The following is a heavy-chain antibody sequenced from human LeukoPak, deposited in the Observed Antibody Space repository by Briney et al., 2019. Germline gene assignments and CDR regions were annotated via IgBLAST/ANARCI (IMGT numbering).Heavy chain of an antibody. CDR1: EFTFSSYT. V-gene: IGHV3-21*01. D-gene: IGHD2-15*01. CDR3: ARGGGNFDY. J-gene: IGHJ4*02. Sequence: GGSLRLSCAASEFTFSSYTINWVRQAPGKGLEWVSSISSTSTYISYADSVKGRFTISRDNAKNSLYLQMNSLRAEDTAVYYCARGGGNFDYWGQGTLVTVSS. CDR2: ISSTSTYI.